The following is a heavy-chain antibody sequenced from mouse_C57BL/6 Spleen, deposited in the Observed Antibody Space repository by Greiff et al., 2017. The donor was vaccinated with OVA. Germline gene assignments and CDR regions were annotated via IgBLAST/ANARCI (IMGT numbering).Heavy chain of an antibody. V-gene: IGHV3-5*01. CDR2: IYYSGTI. D-gene: IGHD2-4*01. Sequence: EVQLQESGPGLVKPSQTVFLTCTVTGISITTGNYRWSWIRQFPGNKLEWIGYIYYSGTITYTPSLPNRTPITRDTPKNQVFLEMNALTADDTATYYCAREDDYDVGFAYWGQGTLVTVSA. J-gene: IGHJ3*01. CDR1: GISITTGNYR. CDR3: AREDDYDVGFAY.